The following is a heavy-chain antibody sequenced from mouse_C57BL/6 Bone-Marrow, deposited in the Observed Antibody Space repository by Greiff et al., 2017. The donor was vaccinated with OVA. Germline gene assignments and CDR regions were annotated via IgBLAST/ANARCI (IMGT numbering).Heavy chain of an antibody. CDR1: GYTFTDYN. J-gene: IGHJ1*03. CDR2: INPNNGGT. V-gene: IGHV1-18*01. CDR3: ATSRYGSSPWYFDV. Sequence: EVQLQQSGPELVKPGASVKIPCKASGYTFTDYNMDWVKQSHGKSLEWIGDINPNNGGTIYNQKFKGKATLTVDKSSSTAYMELRSLTSEDTAVYYGATSRYGSSPWYFDVWGTGTTVTVSS. D-gene: IGHD1-1*01.